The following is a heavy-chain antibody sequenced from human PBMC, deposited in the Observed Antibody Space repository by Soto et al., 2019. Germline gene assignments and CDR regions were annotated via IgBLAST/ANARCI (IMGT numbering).Heavy chain of an antibody. CDR1: GFRFSDHS. CDR2: ISSSSDNI. Sequence: LRLSCVASGFRFSDHSMTWVRQSPGKGLQWIAYISSSSDNIYYAESVRGRFTVSRDNAKNALFLQMNSLRDDDTATYYCARLPKGSLVTAWGQGTRVTVSS. J-gene: IGHJ4*02. D-gene: IGHD2-21*02. V-gene: IGHV3-48*02. CDR3: ARLPKGSLVTA.